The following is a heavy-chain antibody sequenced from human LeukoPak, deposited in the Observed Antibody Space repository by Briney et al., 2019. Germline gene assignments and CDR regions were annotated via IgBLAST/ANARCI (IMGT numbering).Heavy chain of an antibody. CDR2: IYTTGST. D-gene: IGHD3-22*01. V-gene: IGHV4-4*07. CDR3: ARDGFYDSSGYYYNWVFDY. Sequence: PSETLSLTCTVSGGSITSYYWSWIRQPAGKGLEWIGRIYTTGSTYYNHFLKSRVTMAVDTSKNQFSLRLSSVTAADTAVYYCARDGFYDSSGYYYNWVFDYWGQGTMVTVST. J-gene: IGHJ4*02. CDR1: GGSITSYY.